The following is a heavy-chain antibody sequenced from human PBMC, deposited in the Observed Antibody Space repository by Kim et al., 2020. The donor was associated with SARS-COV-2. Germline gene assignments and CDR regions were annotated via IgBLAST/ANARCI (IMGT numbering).Heavy chain of an antibody. Sequence: PTLKSRVTISVDTSKNQFSLKLSSVTAADTAVYYCARVQWELDLYCGMDVWGQGTTVTVSS. J-gene: IGHJ6*02. V-gene: IGHV4-4*09. CDR3: ARVQWELDLYCGMDV. D-gene: IGHD1-26*01.